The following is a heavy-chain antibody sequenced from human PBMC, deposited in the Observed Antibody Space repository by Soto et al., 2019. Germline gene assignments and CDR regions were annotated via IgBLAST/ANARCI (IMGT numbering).Heavy chain of an antibody. V-gene: IGHV1-69*01. Sequence: QVQLVQSGAEVQKPGSSVKVSCKASGGTFSSYAISWVRQAPGQGLEWMGGIIPIFGTANYAQKFQGRVTITADESTSTAYMELSSLRSEDTAVYYCARTPRQIWSGYYSNYYYGMDVWGQGTTVTVSS. CDR3: ARTPRQIWSGYYSNYYYGMDV. J-gene: IGHJ6*02. D-gene: IGHD3-3*01. CDR2: IIPIFGTA. CDR1: GGTFSSYA.